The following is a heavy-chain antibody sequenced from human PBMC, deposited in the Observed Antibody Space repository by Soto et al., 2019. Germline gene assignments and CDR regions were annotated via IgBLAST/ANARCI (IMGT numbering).Heavy chain of an antibody. CDR3: AKSNGAGVTRYSYYTMDV. J-gene: IGHJ6*02. V-gene: IGHV3-23*01. CDR1: GVTFNSYS. D-gene: IGHD7-27*01. Sequence: GGSLRLSCAASGVTFNSYSMSWVRQDPGKGLEWVSSISPGGTETFYADSVKGRFTISRDNSKNTLYLQMNSLSAEDTAVYYCAKSNGAGVTRYSYYTMDVWGQGTTVTVSS. CDR2: ISPGGTET.